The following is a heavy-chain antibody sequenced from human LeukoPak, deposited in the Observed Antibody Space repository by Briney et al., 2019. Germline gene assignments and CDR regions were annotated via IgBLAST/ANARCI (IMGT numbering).Heavy chain of an antibody. CDR2: LYYGGTT. CDR1: GDSISSSGYY. J-gene: IGHJ4*02. CDR3: ACRTWIQLWEEY. D-gene: IGHD5-18*01. V-gene: IGHV4-39*01. Sequence: SETLSLTCTVSGDSISSSGYYWTWIRQPPGKGLEWIGYLYYGGTTYYNPSLKSRVTMSVDTSKNQFSLKLNSVTAADTAVYYCACRTWIQLWEEYWGQGTLVTVSS.